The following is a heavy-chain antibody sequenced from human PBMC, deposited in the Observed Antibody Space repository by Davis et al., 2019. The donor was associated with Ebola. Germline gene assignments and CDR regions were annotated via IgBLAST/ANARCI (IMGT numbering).Heavy chain of an antibody. CDR1: GSTFRGYY. CDR2: INYSGNT. Sequence: GSLRLSCAVYGSTFRGYYWSWIRQSPGKGLEWIGEINYSGNTKYNPSLKSRVTISVDTSKNQFSLSVTYLTAADTAVYYCARGSDYIWGKDDFWGQGTLVTVSS. CDR3: ARGSDYIWGKDDF. D-gene: IGHD3-16*01. V-gene: IGHV4-34*01. J-gene: IGHJ4*02.